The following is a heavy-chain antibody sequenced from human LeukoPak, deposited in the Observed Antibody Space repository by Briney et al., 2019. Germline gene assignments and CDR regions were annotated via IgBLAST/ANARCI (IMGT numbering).Heavy chain of an antibody. CDR1: GFTFSTYE. D-gene: IGHD2-8*01. J-gene: IGHJ4*02. CDR3: TRVGHSYSTSGQALDH. CDR2: ISGSADTA. Sequence: GGSLRLSCAASGFTFSTYEINWVRQAPGKGLEWISYISGSADTAYYADSVKGRFTMSRDNARNSLYLQMNSLGAEDTAVYYCTRVGHSYSTSGQALDHWGQGTLVTVSS. V-gene: IGHV3-48*03.